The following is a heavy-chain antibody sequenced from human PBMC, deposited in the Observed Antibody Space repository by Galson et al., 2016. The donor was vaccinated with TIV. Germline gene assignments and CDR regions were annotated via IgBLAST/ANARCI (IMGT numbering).Heavy chain of an antibody. D-gene: IGHD3-3*02. J-gene: IGHJ5*02. CDR3: TRVLAFLDYPPSTQNLFDP. V-gene: IGHV1-18*04. CDR2: ISAYSGHT. Sequence: QSGAEVKKPGASVKVSCKASGYTVTSTGISWVRQAPGQGLEWMGRISAYSGHTHYAQKFQGSLTMTKDTPTTTAYLELGSVRSDNTAVYYCTRVLAFLDYPPSTQNLFDPWGQGTLVIVSS. CDR1: GYTVTSTG.